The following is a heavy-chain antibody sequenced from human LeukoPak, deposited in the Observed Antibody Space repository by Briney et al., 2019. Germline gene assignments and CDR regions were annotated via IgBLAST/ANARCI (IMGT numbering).Heavy chain of an antibody. CDR2: ISAYNGNT. J-gene: IGHJ4*01. CDR1: GYPFTSYG. Sequence: ASVKVSCKASGYPFTSYGITWVRQAPGQGLEWMGWISAYNGNTNYAQKVQGRVTMTTDTSTSTAYMELKSLRSDDTAVYYCARDQISATGDYWGQGTLVTVSS. V-gene: IGHV1-18*04. D-gene: IGHD4-17*01. CDR3: ARDQISATGDY.